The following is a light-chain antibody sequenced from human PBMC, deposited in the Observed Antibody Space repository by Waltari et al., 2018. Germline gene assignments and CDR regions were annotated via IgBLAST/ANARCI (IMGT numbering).Light chain of an antibody. J-gene: IGLJ3*02. CDR1: SLRSYY. Sequence: SSELTQDPAVSVALGQTVRITCQGDSLRSYYAGGYQQKAGQAPVLVMFGKNNRPSGIPDRFSGSSSGNTASLTITGVQAEDESDYYCNSRDSSGNLRLFGGGTKLTVL. CDR3: NSRDSSGNLRL. CDR2: GKN. V-gene: IGLV3-19*01.